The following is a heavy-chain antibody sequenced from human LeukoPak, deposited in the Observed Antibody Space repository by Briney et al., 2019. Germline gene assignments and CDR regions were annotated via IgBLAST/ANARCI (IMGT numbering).Heavy chain of an antibody. J-gene: IGHJ4*02. CDR3: ARVGDYYGSGSYPQYFDY. Sequence: GGSLRLSCAASGFTFSSYEMSWVRQAPGKGLEWVSYISSSGSTIYYADSVKGRFTISRDNAKNSLYLQMNSLRAEDTAVYYCARVGDYYGSGSYPQYFDYWGQGTLVTVSS. D-gene: IGHD3-10*01. CDR1: GFTFSSYE. V-gene: IGHV3-48*03. CDR2: ISSSGSTI.